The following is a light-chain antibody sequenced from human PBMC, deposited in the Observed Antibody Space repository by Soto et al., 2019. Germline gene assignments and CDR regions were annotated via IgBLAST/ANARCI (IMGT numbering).Light chain of an antibody. CDR3: AAWDDSLSGVV. J-gene: IGLJ2*01. V-gene: IGLV1-47*02. CDR1: SSNIGSNY. Sequence: QSALTQPPSASGTPGQRVTISCSGSSSNIGSNYVYWYQQLPGTAPKLLIYSNNQRPSGVPDQFSGSKSGTSASLAISGLRSEDEADYYCAAWDDSLSGVVFGGGTKLTVL. CDR2: SNN.